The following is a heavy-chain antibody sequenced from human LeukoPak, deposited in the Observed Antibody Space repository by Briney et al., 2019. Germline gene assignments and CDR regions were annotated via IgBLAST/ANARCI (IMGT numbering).Heavy chain of an antibody. CDR1: GYSFTNYW. J-gene: IGHJ4*02. V-gene: IGHV5-51*01. Sequence: GGSLKISCKGSGYSFTNYWIGWVRQMPGKGLEWMGIIYSGDSDTRYSPSSQGQVTISADKSISTAYLQWSSLKASDTAMYYCARIYGESFDYWGQGTLVTVSS. D-gene: IGHD4-17*01. CDR3: ARIYGESFDY. CDR2: IYSGDSDT.